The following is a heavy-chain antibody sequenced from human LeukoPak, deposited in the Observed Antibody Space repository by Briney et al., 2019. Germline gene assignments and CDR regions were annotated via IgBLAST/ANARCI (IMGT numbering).Heavy chain of an antibody. CDR3: ARGHSSSWYGAFDI. D-gene: IGHD6-13*01. Sequence: SEALSLTCAVYGGSFSGYYWSWLRQPPGKGLEWIGEINHSGSNNYNPPLKSRVTISVDTSKNQFSLKLSSVTAADTAVYYCARGHSSSWYGAFDIWGQGTMVTVSS. V-gene: IGHV4-34*01. CDR1: GGSFSGYY. J-gene: IGHJ3*02. CDR2: INHSGSN.